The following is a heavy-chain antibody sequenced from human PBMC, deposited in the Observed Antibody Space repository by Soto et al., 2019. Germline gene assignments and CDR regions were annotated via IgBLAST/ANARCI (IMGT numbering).Heavy chain of an antibody. CDR1: GFTFSTYS. D-gene: IGHD6-19*01. V-gene: IGHV3-48*01. CDR2: ISSSSSPI. J-gene: IGHJ6*02. CDR3: ARVKGNGGWACGMDA. Sequence: EVQLVESGGGLAQPGGSLRLSCAASGFTFSTYSMNWVRQAPGKGLEWVSYISSSSSPIYYADSVKGRFTISRDNAKNSLYLQMNRLRAEDTAMYYCARVKGNGGWACGMDAWGQGTTVTVSS.